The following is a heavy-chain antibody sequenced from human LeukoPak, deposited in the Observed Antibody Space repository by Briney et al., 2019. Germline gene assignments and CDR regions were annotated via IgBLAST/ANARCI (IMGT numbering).Heavy chain of an antibody. J-gene: IGHJ1*01. CDR2: IYHSGTT. D-gene: IGHD2/OR15-2a*01. CDR3: AQKAPFSPGYSQH. CDR1: GGSIISYF. V-gene: IGHV4-59*01. Sequence: PSETLSLTCTVSGGSIISYFWSWIRQPPGKGLEWIGYIYHSGTTNYNPSLKSRVTISADTSRNQFSLRLSSVTAADTAVYYCAQKAPFSPGYSQHWGQGTLVTVSS.